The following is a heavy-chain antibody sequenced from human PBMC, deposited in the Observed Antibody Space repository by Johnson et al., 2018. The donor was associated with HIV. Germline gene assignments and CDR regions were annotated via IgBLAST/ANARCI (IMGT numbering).Heavy chain of an antibody. Sequence: QVQLVESGGGLVKPGGSLRLSCAASGFSFSSYGMHWVRQAPGKGLEWVAFIRYDGSNKYYADSVKGRFTISRDNSKNTMYLQMNSLRAEDTAVYYCAKEALRGGEYDAFDIWGQGTMVTVSS. CDR2: IRYDGSNK. D-gene: IGHD2-15*01. J-gene: IGHJ3*02. CDR3: AKEALRGGEYDAFDI. V-gene: IGHV3-30*02. CDR1: GFSFSSYG.